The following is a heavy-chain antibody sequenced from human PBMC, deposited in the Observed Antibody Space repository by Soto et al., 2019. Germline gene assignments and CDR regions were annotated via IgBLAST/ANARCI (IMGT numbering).Heavy chain of an antibody. V-gene: IGHV1-58*01. Sequence: ASVKVSCKASGFAFTNSAVQWVRQARGQRLEWIGWIVVGSGNTNYAQKFQERVTITRDMSTSTAYMELSSLRSEDTAVYYCAETRLGELTFDYWGQGTLVTVSS. CDR1: GFAFTNSA. CDR3: AETRLGELTFDY. J-gene: IGHJ4*02. D-gene: IGHD3-16*01. CDR2: IVVGSGNT.